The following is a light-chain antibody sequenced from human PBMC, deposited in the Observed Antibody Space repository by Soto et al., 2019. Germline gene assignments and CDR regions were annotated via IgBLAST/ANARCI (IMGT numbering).Light chain of an antibody. Sequence: EIVMTQSPATLSVSPGERATLSCRASQSVSSKLAWYQQKPGQAPRLLLYGASTRATGIPARFSGGGSGTEFTLTISSLQSEDFAVYYCQHYNTGLTFGGGTKVEIK. CDR3: QHYNTGLT. V-gene: IGKV3-15*01. CDR1: QSVSSK. J-gene: IGKJ4*01. CDR2: GAS.